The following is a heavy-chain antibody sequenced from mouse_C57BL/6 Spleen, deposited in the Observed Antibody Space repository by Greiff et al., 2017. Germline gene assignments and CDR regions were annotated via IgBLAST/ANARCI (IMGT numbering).Heavy chain of an antibody. Sequence: VKLQESGAELARPGASVKLSCKASGYTFTSYGISWVKQRTGQGLEWIGEIYPRSGNTYYNEKFKGKATLTADKSSSTAYMELRSLTSEDSAVYFCARRRDYGSSFYYFDYWGQGTTLTVSS. D-gene: IGHD1-1*01. CDR1: GYTFTSYG. J-gene: IGHJ2*01. V-gene: IGHV1-81*01. CDR3: ARRRDYGSSFYYFDY. CDR2: IYPRSGNT.